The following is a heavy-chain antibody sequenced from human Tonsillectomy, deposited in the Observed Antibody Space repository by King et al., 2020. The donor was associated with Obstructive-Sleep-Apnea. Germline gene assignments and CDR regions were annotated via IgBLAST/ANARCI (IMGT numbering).Heavy chain of an antibody. V-gene: IGHV4-4*02. Sequence: VQLQESGPGLVQPSGTLSLTCVVSGDSITSSNWWNWVRQSPGKGLEWIGEIHHDGRNHYNPSLRSRINISADKSTNQVSLRLTSVTAADTAVYYCARVRQYCSSNSCTFDPWGQGTLVTVSS. J-gene: IGHJ5*02. CDR1: GDSITSSNW. D-gene: IGHD2-2*01. CDR3: ARVRQYCSSNSCTFDP. CDR2: IHHDGRN.